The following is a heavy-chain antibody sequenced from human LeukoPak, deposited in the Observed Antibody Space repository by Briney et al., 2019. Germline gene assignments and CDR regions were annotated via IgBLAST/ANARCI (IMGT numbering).Heavy chain of an antibody. CDR2: IYYSGST. Sequence: SETLSLTCTVSGGSISSGGYYWSWIRQHPGKGLEWIGYIYYSGSTYYNPSLKSRVTISVDTSKNQFSLKLSSVTAADTAVYYCARAPLYYYDSSRYPWFDPWGQGTLVTVSS. D-gene: IGHD3-22*01. V-gene: IGHV4-31*03. J-gene: IGHJ5*02. CDR1: GGSISSGGYY. CDR3: ARAPLYYYDSSRYPWFDP.